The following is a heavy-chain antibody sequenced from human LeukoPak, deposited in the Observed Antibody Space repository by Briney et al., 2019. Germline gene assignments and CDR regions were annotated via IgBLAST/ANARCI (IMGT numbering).Heavy chain of an antibody. V-gene: IGHV1-46*01. Sequence: ASVKVSCKASGYTFTSYYMHWVRQAPGQGLEWMGIINPSGGSTSYALKFQGRVTMTRDMSTSTVYMELSSLRPEDTAFYYCAKGFYYYMDVWGKGTTVTISS. CDR1: GYTFTSYY. CDR3: AKGFYYYMDV. CDR2: INPSGGST. J-gene: IGHJ6*03.